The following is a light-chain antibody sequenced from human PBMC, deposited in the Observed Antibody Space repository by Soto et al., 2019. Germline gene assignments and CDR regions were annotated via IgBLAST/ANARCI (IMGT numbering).Light chain of an antibody. J-gene: IGLJ2*01. CDR1: SSNIGAGYD. CDR3: QSYDSSRGVV. Sequence: QSVLTQPPLVSGAPGQRVTISCTGSSSNIGAGYDVHWYQQLPGTAPKLLIYGNSNRPSGVPDRFSGSKSGTSASLAITGLQAEDEADYYCQSYDSSRGVVFGGGTKLTVL. V-gene: IGLV1-40*01. CDR2: GNS.